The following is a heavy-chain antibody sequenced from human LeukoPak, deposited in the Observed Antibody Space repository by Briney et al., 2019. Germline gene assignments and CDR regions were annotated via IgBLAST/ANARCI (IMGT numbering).Heavy chain of an antibody. V-gene: IGHV1-2*02. D-gene: IGHD1-26*01. Sequence: GASVKVSCKAFGDTFNDYHVHWVRQAPGLGAQGLEWMGWVTPSSGWRRYSQKFQGRVAMTSDTSTSTVYMELTRLTSDDTGIYFCATIGVSGSYWGFAQWGQGTLVTVSS. J-gene: IGHJ4*02. CDR2: VTPSSGWR. CDR1: GDTFNDYH. CDR3: ATIGVSGSYWGFAQ.